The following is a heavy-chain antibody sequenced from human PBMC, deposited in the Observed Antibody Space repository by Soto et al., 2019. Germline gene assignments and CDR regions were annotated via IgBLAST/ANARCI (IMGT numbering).Heavy chain of an antibody. J-gene: IGHJ4*02. V-gene: IGHV4-31*03. CDR2: IYYSGST. CDR1: GGSISSGGYY. CDR3: ARARSAGFDY. Sequence: SETLSLTCTVSGGSISSGGYYWSWIRQHPGKGLEWIGYIYYSGSTYYNPSLKSRVTISVDTSKNQFSLKLSSVTAADTAVYYCARARSAGFDYWGQGTLVTVSS.